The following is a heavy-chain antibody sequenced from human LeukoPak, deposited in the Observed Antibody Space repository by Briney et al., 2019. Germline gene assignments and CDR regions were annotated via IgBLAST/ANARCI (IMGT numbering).Heavy chain of an antibody. J-gene: IGHJ5*02. CDR3: ARSVVPAALGLNNNWFDP. Sequence: SETLSLTCAVYGGSFSGYYWSWIRQPPGKGLEWIGEINHSGSTNYNPSLKSRVTISVDTSKNQFSLKLSSVTAADTAVYYCARSVVPAALGLNNNWFDPWGQGTLVTVSS. D-gene: IGHD2-2*01. V-gene: IGHV4-34*01. CDR1: GGSFSGYY. CDR2: INHSGST.